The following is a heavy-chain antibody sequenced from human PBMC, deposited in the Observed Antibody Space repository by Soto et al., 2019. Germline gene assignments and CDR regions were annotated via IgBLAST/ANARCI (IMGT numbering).Heavy chain of an antibody. Sequence: EVQLVESGGDLVQPGGSLRLSCADSRFTFSGYWMYWVRQAPGKGLEWVANIKEDGSEKNYVDSVRGRFTISRDNAKNSLYLQMNSLRAEDTAMYYCARGARIWGQGTMVTVS. CDR3: ARGARI. CDR2: IKEDGSEK. V-gene: IGHV3-7*01. J-gene: IGHJ3*02. CDR1: RFTFSGYW.